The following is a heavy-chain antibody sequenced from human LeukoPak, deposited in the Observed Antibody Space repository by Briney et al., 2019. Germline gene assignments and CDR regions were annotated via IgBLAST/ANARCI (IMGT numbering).Heavy chain of an antibody. D-gene: IGHD3-10*01. J-gene: IGHJ5*02. V-gene: IGHV3-23*01. CDR3: TKAPPGKFDP. CDR2: INGNSGST. Sequence: GGSLRLSCAASGFTFSSYGMNWVRQAPGKGLEWVSAINGNSGSTYYADSVKGRFTISRDNSKNTLYLQMNSLRAEDTAMYYCTKAPPGKFDPWGQGTLVTVSS. CDR1: GFTFSSYG.